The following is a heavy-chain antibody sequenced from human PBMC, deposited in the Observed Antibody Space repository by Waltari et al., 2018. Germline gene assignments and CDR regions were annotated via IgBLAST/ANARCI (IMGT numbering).Heavy chain of an antibody. CDR3: ASGAGYCSSSNCPHDSFNV. V-gene: IGHV1-69*01. D-gene: IGHD2-2*01. Sequence: QVKLMQSGAEVKKPGSSVKVSCKASGGTVSIHASSWVRQATGQGLEWLGGVIPMYGTGKYAQRVQGRVTSTAAESTSTIYMELHTLRSEDTAVYYCASGAGYCSSSNCPHDSFNVWGQGTMVTVSS. CDR1: GGTVSIHA. J-gene: IGHJ3*01. CDR2: VIPMYGTG.